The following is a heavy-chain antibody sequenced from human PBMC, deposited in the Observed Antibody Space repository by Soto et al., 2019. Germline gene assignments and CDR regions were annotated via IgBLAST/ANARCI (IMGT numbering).Heavy chain of an antibody. CDR2: IIDSGGST. CDR1: GYTFTRSG. J-gene: IGHJ6*02. V-gene: IGHV3-23*01. CDR3: AKGRSYYYYYGVDV. Sequence: ASVKVSCKASGYTFTRSGISWVRQAPGKGLEWVSDIIDSGGSTYYADSVKGRFTISRDNSKSTLYLQMNSLRAEDTALYYCAKGRSYYYYYGVDVWGQGTTVTVSS.